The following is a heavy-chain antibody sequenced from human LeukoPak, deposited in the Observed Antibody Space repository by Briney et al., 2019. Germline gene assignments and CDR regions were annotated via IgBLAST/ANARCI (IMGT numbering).Heavy chain of an antibody. Sequence: GGSLRLSCAASGFTFSSYGMTWVRQAPGKGLEWVSAISGSGGSAYHAGSVKGRFTISRDNSKNTLYLQMSSLRAEDTAVYYCAKEPREYCSSTSCPNWIDPWGQGTLVTVSS. CDR1: GFTFSSYG. J-gene: IGHJ5*02. D-gene: IGHD2-2*01. CDR3: AKEPREYCSSTSCPNWIDP. CDR2: ISGSGGSA. V-gene: IGHV3-23*01.